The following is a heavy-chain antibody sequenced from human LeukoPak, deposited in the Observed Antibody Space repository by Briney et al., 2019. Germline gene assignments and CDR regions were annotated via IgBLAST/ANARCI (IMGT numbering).Heavy chain of an antibody. D-gene: IGHD6-13*01. J-gene: IGHJ5*02. CDR3: TKVPPSSSWYENWFDP. V-gene: IGHV3-30*18. Sequence: GGFLRLSCAASGFTFSSYGMHWVRQAPGKGLEWVAVISYDGSNKYYADSVKGRFTISRDNSKNTLYLQMNGLRAEDTAVYYCTKVPPSSSWYENWFDPWGQGTLVTVSS. CDR1: GFTFSSYG. CDR2: ISYDGSNK.